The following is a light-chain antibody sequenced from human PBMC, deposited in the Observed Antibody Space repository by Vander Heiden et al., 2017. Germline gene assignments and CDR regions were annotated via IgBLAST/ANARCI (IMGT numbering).Light chain of an antibody. CDR2: DAS. V-gene: IGKV1-33*01. J-gene: IGKJ3*01. Sequence: DIQMTQSPSSLSASVGDRVTITCQASQDISNYLNWYQQKPGKAPKLLIYDASNLETGVPSRFSGSGYGTDFTFTISSRQPEDIAPYYCQQHDNHQHITFGHGTKVXIK. CDR1: QDISNY. CDR3: QQHDNHQHIT.